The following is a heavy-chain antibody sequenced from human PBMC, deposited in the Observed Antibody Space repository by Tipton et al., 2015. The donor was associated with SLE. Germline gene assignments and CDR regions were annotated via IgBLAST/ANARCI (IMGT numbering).Heavy chain of an antibody. CDR3: ARGGFDWGFPYFDY. J-gene: IGHJ4*02. D-gene: IGHD3-9*01. Sequence: GLVKPSQTLSLTCTVSGGSISSGGYYWSWIRQHPGKGLEWIGYIYYSGSTYYNPSLKSRVTMSVDTSKNQFSLKLSSVTAADTAVYYCARGGFDWGFPYFDYWGQGTLVTVSS. CDR1: GGSISSGGYY. CDR2: IYYSGST. V-gene: IGHV4-31*03.